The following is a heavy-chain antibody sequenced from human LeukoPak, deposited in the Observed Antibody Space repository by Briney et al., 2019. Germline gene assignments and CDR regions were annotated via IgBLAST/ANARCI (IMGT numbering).Heavy chain of an antibody. CDR1: GGSFSGYY. CDR3: ARAVAGYQGDYFDY. V-gene: IGHV4-34*01. CDR2: INHSGST. D-gene: IGHD6-19*01. J-gene: IGHJ4*02. Sequence: PSETLSLTCAVYGGSFSGYYWSWIRQPPGKGLEWIGEINHSGSTNYNPSLKSRVTISVDTSKNQFSLKLSSVTAADTAVYYCARAVAGYQGDYFDYWGQGTLVTVSS.